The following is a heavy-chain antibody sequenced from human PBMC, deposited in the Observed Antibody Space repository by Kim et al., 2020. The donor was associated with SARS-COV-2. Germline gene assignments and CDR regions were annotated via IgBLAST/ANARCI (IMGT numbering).Heavy chain of an antibody. Sequence: GGSLRLSCAASGFTVSSNYMSWVRQAPGKGLEWVSVIYSGGSTYYADSVKGRFTISRDNSKNTLYLQMNSLRAEDTAVYYCARGTYYYDSSTSVRYYYYGMDVWGQGTTVTVSS. J-gene: IGHJ6*02. CDR1: GFTVSSNY. V-gene: IGHV3-53*01. CDR3: ARGTYYYDSSTSVRYYYYGMDV. D-gene: IGHD3-22*01. CDR2: IYSGGST.